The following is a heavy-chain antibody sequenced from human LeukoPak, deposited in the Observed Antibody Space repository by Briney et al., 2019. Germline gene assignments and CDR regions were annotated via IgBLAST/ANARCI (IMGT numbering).Heavy chain of an antibody. Sequence: GGSLRLSCAASGFTFRTYTMHWVRQAPGKGLEWVSSISSSSSYIYYADSLKGRFTISRDNAKNSLFLQMNSLRAEDTAVYYCAREALSSVDYWGRGTLVTVSS. V-gene: IGHV3-21*01. J-gene: IGHJ4*02. CDR2: ISSSSSYI. CDR3: AREALSSVDY. D-gene: IGHD2-8*01. CDR1: GFTFRTYT.